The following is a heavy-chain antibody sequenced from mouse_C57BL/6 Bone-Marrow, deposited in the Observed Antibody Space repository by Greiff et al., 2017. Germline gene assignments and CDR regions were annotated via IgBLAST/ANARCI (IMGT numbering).Heavy chain of an antibody. D-gene: IGHD1-1*01. J-gene: IGHJ1*03. CDR1: GYAFSSSW. CDR3: ARSDYSVSSLWYFDV. CDR2: IYPGDGDT. Sequence: QVQLQQSGPELVKPGASVKISCKASGYAFSSSWMNWVKQRPGKGLEWIGRIYPGDGDTNYNGKFKGKATLTADKASSTAYMQLSSLTSEDSAVYCCARSDYSVSSLWYFDVWGTGTTVTVSS. V-gene: IGHV1-82*01.